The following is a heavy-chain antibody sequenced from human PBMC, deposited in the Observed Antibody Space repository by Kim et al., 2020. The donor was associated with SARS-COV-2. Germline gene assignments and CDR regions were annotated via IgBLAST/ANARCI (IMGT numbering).Heavy chain of an antibody. Sequence: SVKVSCKASGGTFSSYAISWVRQAPGQGLEWMGGIIPIFGTENYAQKFQGRVTITADESTSTAYMELSSLRSEDTAVYYCARASGYDSSGYYFYYYGMDVWGQGTTVTVSS. D-gene: IGHD3-22*01. V-gene: IGHV1-69*13. CDR3: ARASGYDSSGYYFYYYGMDV. CDR2: IIPIFGTE. J-gene: IGHJ6*02. CDR1: GGTFSSYA.